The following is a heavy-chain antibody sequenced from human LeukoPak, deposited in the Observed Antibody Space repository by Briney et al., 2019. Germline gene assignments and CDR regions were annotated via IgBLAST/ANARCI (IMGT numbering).Heavy chain of an antibody. J-gene: IGHJ4*02. CDR3: ARAPYDSSGYPLYYFDY. D-gene: IGHD3-22*01. V-gene: IGHV4-4*07. CDR2: LFTSGST. Sequence: PSETLSVTCTLSGGSISSYYWSWIRQPAGKGLEWIGRLFTSGSTNYNPALKGRVTMSVDTSKNQFSLKLSSVTAADTAVYYCARAPYDSSGYPLYYFDYWGQGTLVTVSS. CDR1: GGSISSYY.